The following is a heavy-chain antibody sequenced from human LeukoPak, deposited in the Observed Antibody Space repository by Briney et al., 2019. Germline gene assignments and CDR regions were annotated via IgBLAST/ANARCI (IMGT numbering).Heavy chain of an antibody. J-gene: IGHJ4*02. D-gene: IGHD3-10*01. CDR1: GFTFTKYW. CDR2: ISGSGGST. Sequence: TGGSLRLSCAASGFTFTKYWMSWVRQAPGKGLEWVSAISGSGGSTYYADSVKGRFTISRDNSKNTLYLQMNSLRAEDTAVYYCARSGSGSYFLDYWGQGTLVTVSS. V-gene: IGHV3-23*01. CDR3: ARSGSGSYFLDY.